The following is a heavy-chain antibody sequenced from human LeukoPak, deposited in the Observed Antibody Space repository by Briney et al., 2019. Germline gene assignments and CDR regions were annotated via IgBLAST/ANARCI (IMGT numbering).Heavy chain of an antibody. Sequence: TGGSLRLSCAASGFTFGRYDVHWVRQAAGKGLEWVSAIGVAGDTYYPGSVKGRFTISRENAKNSLYLQMNSLRAEDTAVYYCARVVGAGYYSMDVWGQGTTVTVSS. J-gene: IGHJ6*02. CDR2: IGVAGDT. CDR1: GFTFGRYD. D-gene: IGHD1-26*01. V-gene: IGHV3-13*01. CDR3: ARVVGAGYYSMDV.